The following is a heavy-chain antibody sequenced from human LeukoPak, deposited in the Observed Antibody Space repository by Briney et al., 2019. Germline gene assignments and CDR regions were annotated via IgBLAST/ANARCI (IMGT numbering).Heavy chain of an antibody. D-gene: IGHD2-15*01. Sequence: QPGRSLRLSCAASGFTFSSYAMHWVRQAPGKGLEWVAVISYDGSNKYYADSVKGRSTISRDNSKNTLYLQTNSLRAEDTAVYYCASKDADWGQGTLVTVSS. CDR3: ASKDAD. V-gene: IGHV3-30-3*01. CDR1: GFTFSSYA. CDR2: ISYDGSNK. J-gene: IGHJ4*02.